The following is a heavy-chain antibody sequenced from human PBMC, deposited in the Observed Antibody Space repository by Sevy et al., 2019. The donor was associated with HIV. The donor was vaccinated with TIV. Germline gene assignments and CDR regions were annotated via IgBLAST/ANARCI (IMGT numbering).Heavy chain of an antibody. D-gene: IGHD6-13*01. CDR3: AREAGYSSSWPYYYYYYGMDV. V-gene: IGHV7-4-1*02. J-gene: IGHJ6*02. Sequence: ASVKVSCKASGYTFTSYAMNWVRQAPGQGLEWMGWINTNTGNPTYAQGFTGRFVFSLDTSVSTAYLRISSLKAEDTAVYYCAREAGYSSSWPYYYYYYGMDVWGQGTTVTVSS. CDR1: GYTFTSYA. CDR2: INTNTGNP.